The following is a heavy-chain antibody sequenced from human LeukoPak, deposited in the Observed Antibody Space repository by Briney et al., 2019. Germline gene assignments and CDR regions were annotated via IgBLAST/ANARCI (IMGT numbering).Heavy chain of an antibody. J-gene: IGHJ5*02. V-gene: IGHV4-61*02. Sequence: SQTLSLTCTVSGGSISSGSYYWSWIRQPAGKGLEWIGRIYTSGSTNYNPSLKSRVTISVDTSKNQFSLKLSSVTAADTAVYYCARAGVYGSGSFNWFDPWGQGTLVTVSS. CDR3: ARAGVYGSGSFNWFDP. CDR2: IYTSGST. D-gene: IGHD3-10*01. CDR1: GGSISSGSYY.